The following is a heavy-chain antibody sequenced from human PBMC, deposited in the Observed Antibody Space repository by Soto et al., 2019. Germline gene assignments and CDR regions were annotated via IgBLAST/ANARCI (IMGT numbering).Heavy chain of an antibody. Sequence: GGSLRLSCAASGFTFSGYRMHWVRQAPGKGLVWVSRINSDGSSTDYADSVRGRFTISRDNAKNTLHLQMDSLRAEDTAVYYCARTNYHFDLWGQGTPVTVSS. CDR2: INSDGSST. CDR1: GFTFSGYR. CDR3: ARTNYHFDL. D-gene: IGHD3-10*01. J-gene: IGHJ4*02. V-gene: IGHV3-74*01.